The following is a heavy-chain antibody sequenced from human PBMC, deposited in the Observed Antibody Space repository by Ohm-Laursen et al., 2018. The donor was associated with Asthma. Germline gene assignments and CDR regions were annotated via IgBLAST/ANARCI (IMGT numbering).Heavy chain of an antibody. D-gene: IGHD1-26*01. V-gene: IGHV3-21*01. J-gene: IGHJ1*01. CDR2: ISTASSFI. CDR1: GFSFSSYA. Sequence: SLRLSCAASGFSFSSYAMSWVRLTPGMGLEWVASISTASSFIYYADSVRGRFTTSRDNARNSVYLQMNSLRAEDTALYYCARIGPEWELPGREYSLHHWGEGTLVTVSS. CDR3: ARIGPEWELPGREYSLHH.